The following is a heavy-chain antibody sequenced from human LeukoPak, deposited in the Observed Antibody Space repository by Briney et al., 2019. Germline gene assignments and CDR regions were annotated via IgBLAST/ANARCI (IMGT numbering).Heavy chain of an antibody. Sequence: ASVKVSCKASGYTFTSYYMHWVRQAPGQGLEWMGWISAYNGNTNYAQKLQGRVTMTTDTSTSTAYMELRSLRSDDTAVYYCARDSGGYCSSTSCYAYDYWGQGTLVTVSS. CDR2: ISAYNGNT. CDR3: ARDSGGYCSSTSCYAYDY. D-gene: IGHD2-2*01. J-gene: IGHJ4*02. V-gene: IGHV1-18*04. CDR1: GYTFTSYY.